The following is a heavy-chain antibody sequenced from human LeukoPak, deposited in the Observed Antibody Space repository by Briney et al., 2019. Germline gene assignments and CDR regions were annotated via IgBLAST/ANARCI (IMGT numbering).Heavy chain of an antibody. CDR1: GYTFTSYD. J-gene: IGHJ4*02. Sequence: ASVKVSCKASGYTFTSYDIHWVRQAPGQGLEWMGRVNPNRGDTHYAQKFQGRVTMTRDTSTSTVYMELSSLRSEDTAVYYCARESVKWELLPDYWGQGTLVTVSS. D-gene: IGHD1-26*01. CDR2: VNPNRGDT. V-gene: IGHV1-8*01. CDR3: ARESVKWELLPDY.